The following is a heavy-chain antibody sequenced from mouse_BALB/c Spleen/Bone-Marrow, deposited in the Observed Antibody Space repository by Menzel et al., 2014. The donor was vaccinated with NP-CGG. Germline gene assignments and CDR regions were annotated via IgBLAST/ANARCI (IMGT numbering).Heavy chain of an antibody. D-gene: IGHD4-1*01. J-gene: IGHJ2*01. Sequence: EVMLVESGGGLVQPGGSRKLSCAASGFTFSSFGMHWVRQAPEKGLEWVAYISSGSSLIFYADTVKGRFTISGDNPKNTLFLQMTSLRSEDTAIYYCTRGGNWEDFDYWGQGTTLTVSS. CDR1: GFTFSSFG. CDR2: ISSGSSLI. CDR3: TRGGNWEDFDY. V-gene: IGHV5-17*02.